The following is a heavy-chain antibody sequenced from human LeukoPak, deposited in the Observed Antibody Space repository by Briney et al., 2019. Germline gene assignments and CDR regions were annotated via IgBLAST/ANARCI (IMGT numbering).Heavy chain of an antibody. CDR2: FSGSGGST. J-gene: IGHJ4*02. CDR1: GFTFSSYA. Sequence: GSLRLSCAASGFTFSSYAMSWVRQAPGKGLEWVSAFSGSGGSTYYADSVKGRFTISRDNSKNALYLQMNSLRAEDTAVYYCAKDPRYYYDSSGYYYAYWGQGTLVTVSS. D-gene: IGHD3-22*01. CDR3: AKDPRYYYDSSGYYYAY. V-gene: IGHV3-23*01.